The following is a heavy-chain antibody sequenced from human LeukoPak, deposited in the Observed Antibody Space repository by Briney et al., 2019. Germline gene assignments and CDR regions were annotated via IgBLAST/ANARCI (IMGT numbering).Heavy chain of an antibody. V-gene: IGHV1-18*04. CDR1: GYTFTSYG. CDR3: ARESPYYYGSGSDAFDI. D-gene: IGHD3-10*01. CDR2: ISTYNGNT. J-gene: IGHJ3*02. Sequence: ASVKVSCKASGYTFTSYGISWVRQAPGQGLEWMGWISTYNGNTNYAQKLQGRVTMTTDTSTSTTYMDLGNLRSDDTAVYFCARESPYYYGSGSDAFDIWGQGTMVTVSS.